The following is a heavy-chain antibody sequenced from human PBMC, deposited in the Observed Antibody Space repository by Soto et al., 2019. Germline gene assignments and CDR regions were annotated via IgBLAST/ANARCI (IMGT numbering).Heavy chain of an antibody. CDR2: VHISGHS. Sequence: QVHLQESGPGLVAPSGTXSXTCTLSGGSVRAXXXXXXXXXXXDKGLEWIAEVHISGHSNYNPSLRSRVSVSIDSSKNQFYLNLNSVTAADTAIYYCARVRQGCSANNCYFDPWGQGTQVTISS. D-gene: IGHD1-1*01. J-gene: IGHJ5*01. CDR3: ARVRQGCSANNCYFDP. V-gene: IGHV4-4*02. CDR1: GGSVRAXXX.